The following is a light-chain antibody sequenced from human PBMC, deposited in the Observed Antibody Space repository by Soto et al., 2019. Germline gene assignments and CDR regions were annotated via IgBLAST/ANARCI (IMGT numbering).Light chain of an antibody. J-gene: IGKJ2*01. CDR2: GAS. CDR3: QQYHNWPPQYT. Sequence: EIVMTQSPSSLSVSPGDGATLSCRASQSVASNVAWYQRKPGQGPRLLIHGASTRAVGVPARFSGSWSGTDFTLTISSLQSEDFAVYYCQQYHNWPPQYTFGQGTKLQIK. CDR1: QSVASN. V-gene: IGKV3-15*01.